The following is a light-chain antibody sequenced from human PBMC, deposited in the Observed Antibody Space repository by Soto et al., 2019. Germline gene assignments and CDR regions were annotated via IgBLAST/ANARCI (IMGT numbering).Light chain of an antibody. Sequence: DIQMTQSPSSLSASVGDRVTITCRASQNIINYLNWYQQKPGKAPELLIYAASSLQSEVPSRFSGSGSGTDFTLTISSLQPEDFATYYCQQSYSTPRTFGQGTKVEVK. J-gene: IGKJ1*01. CDR3: QQSYSTPRT. CDR1: QNIINY. CDR2: AAS. V-gene: IGKV1-39*01.